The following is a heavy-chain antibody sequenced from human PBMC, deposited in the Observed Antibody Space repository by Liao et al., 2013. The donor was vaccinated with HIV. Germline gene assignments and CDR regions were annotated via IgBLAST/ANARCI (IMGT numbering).Heavy chain of an antibody. CDR1: GGSISSGDYY. CDR2: SIPVGAP. D-gene: IGHD3-22*01. V-gene: IGHV4-61*02. J-gene: IGHJ6*03. Sequence: QVQLQESGPGLVKPSQTLSLTCTVSGGSISSGDYYWSWIRQPAGRDWSTLGVSIPVGAPTTNPSLKSRVTMSVDTSKNQFSLKLSSVTAADTAVYYCARDADSSNYYFMDVWGKGTTVTVSS. CDR3: ARDADSSNYYFMDV.